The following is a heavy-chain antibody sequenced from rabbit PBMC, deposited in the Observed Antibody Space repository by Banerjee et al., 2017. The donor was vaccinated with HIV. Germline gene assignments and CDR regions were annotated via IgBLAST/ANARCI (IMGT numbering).Heavy chain of an antibody. CDR2: IYTGDGNT. J-gene: IGHJ4*01. D-gene: IGHD6-1*01. V-gene: IGHV1S40*01. Sequence: QSLEESGGDLVKPGAFLTLTCTASGFSFSGSYYMCWVRQAPGKGLEWVACIYTGDGNTYYAGWAKGRFTISKTSSTTVTLQMTSLTAADTASYFCARLYAGYAGYGYPTYNLWGQGTLVTVS. CDR3: ARLYAGYAGYGYPTYNL. CDR1: GFSFSGSYY.